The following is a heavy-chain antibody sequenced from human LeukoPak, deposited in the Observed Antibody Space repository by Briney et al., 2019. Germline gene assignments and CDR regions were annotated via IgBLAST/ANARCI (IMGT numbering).Heavy chain of an antibody. D-gene: IGHD1-26*01. Sequence: SETLSLTCTVSGGSISPYFWSWIRQPPGKGLEWIGYISYTGSTNYNPSLKSRVTISVDTSKNQFSLQLTSVTAADTALYYCAKFGTYPVHVSYSYYYMDVWGKGTTVTVSS. V-gene: IGHV4-59*01. J-gene: IGHJ6*03. CDR2: ISYTGST. CDR1: GGSISPYF. CDR3: AKFGTYPVHVSYSYYYMDV.